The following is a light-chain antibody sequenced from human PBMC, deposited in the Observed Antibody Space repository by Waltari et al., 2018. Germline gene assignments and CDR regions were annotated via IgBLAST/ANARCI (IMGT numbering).Light chain of an antibody. CDR3: QSADSSGTYRV. J-gene: IGLJ3*02. CDR1: ALPKQY. CDR2: KDS. Sequence: SYDLTQPPSGSVSPGQPARITCSGDALPKQYAYWYQQKPGQAPVLVIYKDSERPSGIPERFSGSSSGTTVTLTISGVQAEDEADYYCQSADSSGTYRVFGGGTKLTVL. V-gene: IGLV3-25*03.